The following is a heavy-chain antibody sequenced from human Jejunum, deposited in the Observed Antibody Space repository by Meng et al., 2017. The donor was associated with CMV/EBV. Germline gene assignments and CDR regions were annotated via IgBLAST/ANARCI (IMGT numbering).Heavy chain of an antibody. V-gene: IGHV7-4-1*01. Sequence: QVQVVESGSELKKPGASVKVSCQAAGYTFTSSSMNWLRNAPGQGLEWMGWININTVNPTYAQGFTGRFVFSLDTSVSKAYQQIDCLKADDTAVYYCARGNGWRFDYWGQGTLVTVSS. CDR1: GYTFTSSS. CDR2: ININTVNP. CDR3: ARGNGWRFDY. D-gene: IGHD6-19*01. J-gene: IGHJ4*02.